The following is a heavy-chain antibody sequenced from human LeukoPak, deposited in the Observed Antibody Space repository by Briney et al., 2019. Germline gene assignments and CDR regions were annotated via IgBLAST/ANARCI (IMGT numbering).Heavy chain of an antibody. CDR3: ARGGGYYYDSSGYYPDY. Sequence: ASVKVSCKASGYTFTSYGISWVPQAPGQGLEWMGWISAYDGNTNYAQKLQGRVTMTTDTSTSTAYMELRSLRSDDTAVYYCARGGGYYYDSSGYYPDYWGQGTLVTVSS. D-gene: IGHD3-22*01. J-gene: IGHJ4*02. V-gene: IGHV1-18*01. CDR2: ISAYDGNT. CDR1: GYTFTSYG.